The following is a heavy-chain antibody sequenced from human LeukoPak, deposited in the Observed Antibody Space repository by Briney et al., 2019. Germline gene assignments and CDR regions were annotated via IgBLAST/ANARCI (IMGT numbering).Heavy chain of an antibody. J-gene: IGHJ4*02. Sequence: GASLKLSCKASGYTFTAYYMHCVRQAPGQGLEWMGWINPNSGGTSYAQKFQGRVTMTRDTSISTAYMELSRLTSADTDAYDCATAFGVVRAATRKNGDYWGQGTLVTVSS. V-gene: IGHV1-2*02. CDR3: ATAFGVVRAATRKNGDY. CDR1: GYTFTAYY. CDR2: INPNSGGT. D-gene: IGHD2-2*01.